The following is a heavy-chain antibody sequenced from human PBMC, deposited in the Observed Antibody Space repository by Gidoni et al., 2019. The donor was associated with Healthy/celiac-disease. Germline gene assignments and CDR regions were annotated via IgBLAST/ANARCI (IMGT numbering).Heavy chain of an antibody. V-gene: IGHV4-34*01. J-gene: IGHJ4*02. CDR2: INHSGST. CDR1: GGSFSGYY. Sequence: QVQLQQWGAGLLKPSETLSLTCAVYGGSFSGYYWSWIRQPPGKGLEWIGEINHSGSTNYNPSLKRRVTISVDTSKNQFSLKLSSVTAADTAVYYCARGGGYSSSFDYWGQGTLVTVSS. CDR3: ARGGGYSSSFDY. D-gene: IGHD6-6*01.